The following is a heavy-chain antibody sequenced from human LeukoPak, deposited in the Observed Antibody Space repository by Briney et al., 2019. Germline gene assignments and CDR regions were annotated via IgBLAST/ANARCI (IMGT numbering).Heavy chain of an antibody. J-gene: IGHJ1*01. CDR2: ITGSGGNR. Sequence: PGGSLRLSCAGSGFTLSNYAMIWVRQAPGKGLEWVSAITGSGGNRFYAGSVKDRFTISRDNSKNTLYLQMSSLRGDDTAVYYCAKDPNGDYIGAFDFQRWGQGTQVTVSS. D-gene: IGHD4-17*01. CDR3: AKDPNGDYIGAFDFQR. V-gene: IGHV3-23*01. CDR1: GFTLSNYA.